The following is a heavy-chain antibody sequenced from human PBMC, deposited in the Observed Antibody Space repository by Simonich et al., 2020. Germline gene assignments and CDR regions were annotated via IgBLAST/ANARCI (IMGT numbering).Heavy chain of an antibody. CDR1: GYSISSGYY. Sequence: QVQLQESGPGLVKPSETLSLTCAVSGYSISSGYYWGWIRHPPGKGLEGIGRIYHSGSTYYNPSLKRRVTIAGDTSKNQFALKLSSVTAADTAVYYCARVGYSNYYYYGMDVWGQGTTVTVSS. D-gene: IGHD6-13*01. CDR2: IYHSGST. J-gene: IGHJ6*02. V-gene: IGHV4-38-2*01. CDR3: ARVGYSNYYYYGMDV.